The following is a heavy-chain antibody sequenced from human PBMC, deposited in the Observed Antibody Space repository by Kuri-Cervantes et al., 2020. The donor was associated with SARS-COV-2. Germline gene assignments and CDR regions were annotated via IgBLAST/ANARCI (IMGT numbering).Heavy chain of an antibody. J-gene: IGHJ6*03. D-gene: IGHD6-13*01. Sequence: GSLRLSCTVSGGSTSSSSYYWGWIRQPPGMGLEWIGSIYYSGSTYYNPSLKSRVTTSVDTPKNQFSLKLSSVTAADTAVYYCAVYSSSPYYYYMDVWGKGTTVTVSS. CDR1: GGSTSSSSYY. CDR2: IYYSGST. CDR3: AVYSSSPYYYYMDV. V-gene: IGHV4-39*07.